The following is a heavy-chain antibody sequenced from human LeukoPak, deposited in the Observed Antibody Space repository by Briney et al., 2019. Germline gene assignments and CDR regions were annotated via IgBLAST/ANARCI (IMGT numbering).Heavy chain of an antibody. CDR3: ARVYYGSGSYYPIHFDY. CDR1: GFTFSNYW. V-gene: IGHV3-7*01. D-gene: IGHD3-10*01. CDR2: IKQDGSER. J-gene: IGHJ4*02. Sequence: GGSLRLSCAASGFTFSNYWMSWVRQAPGKGLEWVAHIKQDGSERYYVDSVKGRFTISRDNAKNSLYLQMNSLRAEDTAVYYCARVYYGSGSYYPIHFDYWGQGTLVTVSS.